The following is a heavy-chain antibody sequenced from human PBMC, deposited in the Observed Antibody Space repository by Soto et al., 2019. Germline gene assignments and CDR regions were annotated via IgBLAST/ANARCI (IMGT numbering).Heavy chain of an antibody. CDR2: IKQDGSEK. V-gene: IGHV3-7*01. Sequence: GGSLRLSCAASGFTFSSYWMSWVRQAPGKGLEWVANIKQDGSEKYYVDSVKGRFTISRDNAKNLLYLQMNSLRAEDTAVYYCARVFGYYDFWSGSPDYFDYWGQGTLVTVSS. J-gene: IGHJ4*02. CDR3: ARVFGYYDFWSGSPDYFDY. CDR1: GFTFSSYW. D-gene: IGHD3-3*01.